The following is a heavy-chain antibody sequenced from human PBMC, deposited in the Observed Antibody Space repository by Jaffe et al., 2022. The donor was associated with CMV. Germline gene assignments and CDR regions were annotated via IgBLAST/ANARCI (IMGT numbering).Heavy chain of an antibody. CDR2: ISSSSSYI. Sequence: EVQLVESGGGLVKPGGSLRLSCAASGFTFSSYSMNWVRQAPGKGLEWVSSISSSSSYIYYADSVKGRFTISRDNAKNSLYLQMNSLRAEDTAVYYCARDLGDVNYYYGMDVWGQGTTVTVSS. CDR3: ARDLGDVNYYYGMDV. J-gene: IGHJ6*02. CDR1: GFTFSSYS. V-gene: IGHV3-21*01. D-gene: IGHD2-21*01.